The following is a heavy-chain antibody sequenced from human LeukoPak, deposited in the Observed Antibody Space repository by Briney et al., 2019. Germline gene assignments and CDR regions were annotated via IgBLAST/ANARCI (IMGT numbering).Heavy chain of an antibody. CDR1: GFTFSDYW. J-gene: IGHJ4*02. CDR3: ARDQDVAAAGTWGSLDY. Sequence: PGGSLRLSCVASGFTFSDYWMTWVRQAPGEGLEWVANIKLDGSEKYYMDSVKGRFTISRDNAKNSLSPQMNSLRAEDTAVYYCARDQDVAAAGTWGSLDYWGQGTLVTVSS. D-gene: IGHD6-13*01. CDR2: IKLDGSEK. V-gene: IGHV3-7*01.